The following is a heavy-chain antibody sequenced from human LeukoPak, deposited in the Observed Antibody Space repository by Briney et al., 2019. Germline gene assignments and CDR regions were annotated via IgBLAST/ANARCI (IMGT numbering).Heavy chain of an antibody. CDR2: IYYSGST. Sequence: PSETLSLTCTVSGGSISSYYWSWIRQPPGKGLEWIGYIYYSGSTNYNPSLKSRVTISVDTSKNQFSLKLSSVTAADTAVYYCARRISTMTQFDYWGQGTLVTVSS. J-gene: IGHJ4*02. CDR1: GGSISSYY. D-gene: IGHD2-2*01. V-gene: IGHV4-59*01. CDR3: ARRISTMTQFDY.